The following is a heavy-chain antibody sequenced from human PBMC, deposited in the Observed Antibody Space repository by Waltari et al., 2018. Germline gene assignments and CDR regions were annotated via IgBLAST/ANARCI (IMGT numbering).Heavy chain of an antibody. J-gene: IGHJ4*02. V-gene: IGHV3-74*01. CDR2: MNSDGSST. CDR1: GFTFSSYW. D-gene: IGHD3-16*01. CDR3: ARDRNEYAGYFGGFDY. Sequence: EVQLVESGGGLVQPGGSLRLSCAASGFTFSSYWMHWVRHAPGKGLVWVSRMNSDGSSTSYADSVKGRFTISRDNAKNSLYLQMNSLRAEDTAVYYCARDRNEYAGYFGGFDYWGQGTLVTVSS.